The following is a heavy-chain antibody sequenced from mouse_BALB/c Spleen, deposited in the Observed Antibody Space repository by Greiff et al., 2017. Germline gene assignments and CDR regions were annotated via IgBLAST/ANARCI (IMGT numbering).Heavy chain of an antibody. CDR1: GFTFSSYA. V-gene: IGHV5-9-3*01. CDR2: ISSGGSYT. D-gene: IGHD2-4*01. Sequence: EVQLVESGGGLVKPGGSLKLSCAASGFTFSSYAMSWVRQTPEKRLEWVATISSGGSYTYYPDSVKGRFTISRDNAKNTLYLQMSSLRSEDTAMYFCARQGDYAWFAYWGEGTLGTVSA. J-gene: IGHJ3*01. CDR3: ARQGDYAWFAY.